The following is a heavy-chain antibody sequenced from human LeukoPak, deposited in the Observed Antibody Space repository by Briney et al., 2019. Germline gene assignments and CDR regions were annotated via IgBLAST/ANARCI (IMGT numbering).Heavy chain of an antibody. CDR2: IYYSGST. V-gene: IGHV4-59*01. CDR3: ARDAIKNWFDP. CDR1: GGSLSSYY. Sequence: PSETLSLTCTVSGGSLSSYYWSWIRQPPGKGLEWIGYIYYSGSTNYNPSLKSRVTISVDTSKNQFSLKLSSVTAADTAVYYCARDAIKNWFDPWGQGTLVTVSS. J-gene: IGHJ5*02.